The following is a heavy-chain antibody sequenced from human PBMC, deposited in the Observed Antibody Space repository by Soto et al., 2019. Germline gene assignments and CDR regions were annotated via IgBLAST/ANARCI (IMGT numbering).Heavy chain of an antibody. Sequence: QITLKESGPTLVKPTQTLTLTCTFSGFSLSTSGVGVGWIRQPPGKALEWLALIYWDDDKRYSPSLKRRPTITQDTSKNQVVLTMTNMDPVDTATYYCAREDSSGYGGPFDYWGQGTLVTVSS. D-gene: IGHD3-22*01. CDR1: GFSLSTSGVG. CDR2: IYWDDDK. V-gene: IGHV2-5*02. CDR3: AREDSSGYGGPFDY. J-gene: IGHJ4*02.